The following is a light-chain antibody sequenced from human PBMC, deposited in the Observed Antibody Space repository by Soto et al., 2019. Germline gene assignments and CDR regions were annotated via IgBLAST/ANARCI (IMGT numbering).Light chain of an antibody. CDR1: QSVSSN. Sequence: EIVMTQSPATLSVSPGERATLSCRASQSVSSNLAWYQQKPGQAPRLLIYGISTRATGISARFSGSGSGTEFTLTISSLQSEDFAVYYCQQDNKWPLTFGQGTRLENK. CDR2: GIS. CDR3: QQDNKWPLT. J-gene: IGKJ5*01. V-gene: IGKV3-15*01.